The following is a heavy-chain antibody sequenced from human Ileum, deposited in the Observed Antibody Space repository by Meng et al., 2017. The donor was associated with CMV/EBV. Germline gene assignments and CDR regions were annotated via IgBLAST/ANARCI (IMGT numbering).Heavy chain of an antibody. CDR1: GGSVSSGGYY. V-gene: IGHV4-30-4*01. Sequence: QVQLQESGPGLVKPSQTLSLACAISGGSVSSGGYYWSWIRQPPGKGLQWIGHIYNSGSTYYNPSLKSRLTISLDTSKNQFSLNLRSVTAADTAVNYCARGSVIASALSFDHWGQGTLVTVSS. J-gene: IGHJ4*02. CDR3: ARGSVIASALSFDH. D-gene: IGHD6-13*01. CDR2: IYNSGST.